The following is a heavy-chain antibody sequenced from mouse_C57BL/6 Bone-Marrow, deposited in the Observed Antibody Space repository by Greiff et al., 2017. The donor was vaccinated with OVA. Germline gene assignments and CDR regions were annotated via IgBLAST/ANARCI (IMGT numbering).Heavy chain of an antibody. Sequence: VKLQQSGAELARPGASVKLSCKASGYTFTSYGISWVKQRTGQGLEWIGEIYPRSGNTYYNEKFKGKATLTADKSSSTAYMELRSLTSEDSAVYFCARTYDYWCADWGQGTLVTVSA. D-gene: IGHD2-4*01. V-gene: IGHV1-81*01. CDR3: ARTYDYWCAD. CDR2: IYPRSGNT. CDR1: GYTFTSYG. J-gene: IGHJ3*01.